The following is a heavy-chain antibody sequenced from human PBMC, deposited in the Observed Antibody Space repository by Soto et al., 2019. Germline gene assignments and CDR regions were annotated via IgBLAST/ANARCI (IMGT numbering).Heavy chain of an antibody. Sequence: PGESLKISCQGSGYSFTSYWIGWVRQMPGQGLEWMGIIYPGDSDTRYSASFQVQVTISADKSISTAYLQWSRVQSSDTAMYYCARHGGVGRALVLRFLEWLPLPHYGMEVWGQSTTV. CDR1: GYSFTSYW. D-gene: IGHD3-3*01. J-gene: IGHJ6*02. CDR3: ARHGGVGRALVLRFLEWLPLPHYGMEV. V-gene: IGHV5-51*01. CDR2: IYPGDSDT.